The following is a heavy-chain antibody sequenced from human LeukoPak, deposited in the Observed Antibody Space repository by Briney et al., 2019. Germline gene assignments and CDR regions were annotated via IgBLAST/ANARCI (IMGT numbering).Heavy chain of an antibody. CDR3: ARAYSSGWYEVWFDP. V-gene: IGHV1-3*01. Sequence: GASVKVSCKASGYTFSSYTIHWVRQAPGQRLEWMGWINAGNGDTKYSQKFQHRVIITRDTPASAAYLDLSSLRSEDTAVYFCARAYSSGWYEVWFDPWGQGTLVTVSS. J-gene: IGHJ5*02. CDR1: GYTFSSYT. D-gene: IGHD6-19*01. CDR2: INAGNGDT.